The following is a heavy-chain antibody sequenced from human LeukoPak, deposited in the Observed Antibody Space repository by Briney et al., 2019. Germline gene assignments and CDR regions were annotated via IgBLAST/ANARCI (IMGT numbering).Heavy chain of an antibody. D-gene: IGHD5-18*01. CDR2: INPNSGGA. J-gene: IGHJ4*02. CDR1: GYTFTGYY. Sequence: ASVKVSCKASGYTFTGYYMHWVRQAPGQGLEWMGWINPNSGGANYAQKFQGGVTMTRDTSISTAYMELSRLRSDDTAVYYCARDETAIQLWFYAFDYWGQGTLVTVSS. CDR3: ARDETAIQLWFYAFDY. V-gene: IGHV1-2*02.